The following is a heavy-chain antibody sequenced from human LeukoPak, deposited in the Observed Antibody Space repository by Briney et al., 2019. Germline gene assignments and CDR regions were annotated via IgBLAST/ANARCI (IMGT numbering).Heavy chain of an antibody. CDR1: GGSFSGYY. V-gene: IGHV4-34*01. CDR2: INHSGST. J-gene: IGHJ4*02. Sequence: SETLSLTCAVYGGSFSGYYWSWIRQPPGKGLEWIGEINHSGSTNYNPSLKSRVTISVDTSKNQFSLKLSSVTAADTAVYYCARDRQGIDYWGQGTLVTVSS. CDR3: ARDRQGIDY.